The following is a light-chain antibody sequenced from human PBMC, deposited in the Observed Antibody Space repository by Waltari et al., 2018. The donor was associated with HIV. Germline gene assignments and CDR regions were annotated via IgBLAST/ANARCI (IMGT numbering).Light chain of an antibody. J-gene: IGLJ3*02. Sequence: SYELTQPPSVSVSPGQTATITCPGATLGDKFACWYQQKPGQSPVLVLYQDSKRPSGIPERFSGSNSGNTATLTISGTQAMDEADYYCQAWDSSTWVFGGGTKLTVL. CDR1: TLGDKF. V-gene: IGLV3-1*01. CDR2: QDS. CDR3: QAWDSSTWV.